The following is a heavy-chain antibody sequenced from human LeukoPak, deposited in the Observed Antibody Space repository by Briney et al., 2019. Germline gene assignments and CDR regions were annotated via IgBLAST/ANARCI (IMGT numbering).Heavy chain of an antibody. Sequence: GGSLRLSCTASGITFRTYGMSWVRQAPGKGLEWVSGITNSGGSTYYADSVKGRFSISRDNSRDTLYLQMSDLRVEDTAVYYCAKDVNSEGYWGQGTLVTVSS. J-gene: IGHJ4*02. CDR1: GITFRTYG. CDR2: ITNSGGST. CDR3: AKDVNSEGY. D-gene: IGHD3-10*01. V-gene: IGHV3-23*01.